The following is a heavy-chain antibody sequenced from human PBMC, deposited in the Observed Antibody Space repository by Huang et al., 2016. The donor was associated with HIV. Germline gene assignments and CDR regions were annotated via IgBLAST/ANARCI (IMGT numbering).Heavy chain of an antibody. CDR3: ARLTSGWYQDY. D-gene: IGHD6-19*01. CDR1: GYSFTNYD. V-gene: IGHV1-8*01. Sequence: QVQLVQSGAEVKKPGASVKVSCSASGYSFTNYDINWVRQATGQGLEWMGWINPDSGKTAYARKFQGRVTMTRNTRTGTAYMELRSLRSDDTAVYYCARLTSGWYQDYWGQGTLVTVSS. CDR2: INPDSGKT. J-gene: IGHJ4*02.